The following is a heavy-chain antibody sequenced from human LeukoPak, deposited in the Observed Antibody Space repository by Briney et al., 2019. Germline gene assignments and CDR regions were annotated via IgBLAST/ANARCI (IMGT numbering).Heavy chain of an antibody. J-gene: IGHJ4*02. CDR3: AKGHYYGSGSLDY. CDR2: IGGRDGST. V-gene: IGHV3-23*01. D-gene: IGHD3-10*01. CDR1: GFTFSSYG. Sequence: GGSLRLSCAASGFTFSSYGMSWVRQAPGKGLEWVSAIGGRDGSTYYADSVKGRFTIPRDNSKNTLYVQMNSLRAEDTAVYYCAKGHYYGSGSLDYWGQGTLVTVSS.